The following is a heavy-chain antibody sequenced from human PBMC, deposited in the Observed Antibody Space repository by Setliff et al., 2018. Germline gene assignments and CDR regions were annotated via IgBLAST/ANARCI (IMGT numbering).Heavy chain of an antibody. CDR1: GGSVTESF. Sequence: PSETLSLTCTVSGGSVTESFWSWIRQPAGRGLGWIGRMIVSGGADYNPSLKSRVTMSVDSPNNKFSLNLSSVSAADTAVYYCARGPDLTAVGATYFYGMDVWGQGATVTVSS. CDR2: MIVSGGA. J-gene: IGHJ6*02. V-gene: IGHV4-4*07. D-gene: IGHD6-19*01. CDR3: ARGPDLTAVGATYFYGMDV.